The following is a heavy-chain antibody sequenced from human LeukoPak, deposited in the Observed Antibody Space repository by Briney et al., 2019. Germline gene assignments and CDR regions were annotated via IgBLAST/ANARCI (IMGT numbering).Heavy chain of an antibody. CDR3: AKDRDSSGWTGGFDY. CDR1: GFTFDDYA. J-gene: IGHJ4*02. Sequence: PGGSLRLSCAASGFTFDDYAMHWVRQAPGKGLEWVSGISWNSGSIGYADSVKGRFTISRDNAKNSLYLQMNCLRAEDMALYYCAKDRDSSGWTGGFDYWGQGTLVTVSS. CDR2: ISWNSGSI. V-gene: IGHV3-9*03. D-gene: IGHD6-19*01.